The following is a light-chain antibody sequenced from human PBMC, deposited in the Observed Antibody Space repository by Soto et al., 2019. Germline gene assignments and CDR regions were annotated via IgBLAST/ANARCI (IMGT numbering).Light chain of an antibody. V-gene: IGKV1-39*01. Sequence: DIQMTQSPSSLSASVGDRVTITCRASQSISSYLNWYQQKPGKAPRVLIFAASSLQSGVPARFSGSGSGTDFTLTISSLQPEDFATYYCQQSYSPVWTFGQGTQVDIK. CDR3: QQSYSPVWT. J-gene: IGKJ1*01. CDR2: AAS. CDR1: QSISSY.